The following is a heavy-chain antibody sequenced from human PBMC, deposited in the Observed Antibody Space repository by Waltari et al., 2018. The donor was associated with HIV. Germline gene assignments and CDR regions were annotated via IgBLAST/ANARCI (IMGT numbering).Heavy chain of an antibody. J-gene: IGHJ4*02. CDR1: GYSFTSYW. CDR2: IYPDDSDT. Sequence: AEVKKPGESLTISCKCSGYSFTSYWIGWVRQTPGKGLEWMGIIYPDDSDTRYSPSFQGQISISVDKSVSTAYLQWSSLKAPDTAIYYCARFSDLIGACTSVTCSPYFDSWGQGTQVTVSS. D-gene: IGHD2-8*02. V-gene: IGHV5-51*01. CDR3: ARFSDLIGACTSVTCSPYFDS.